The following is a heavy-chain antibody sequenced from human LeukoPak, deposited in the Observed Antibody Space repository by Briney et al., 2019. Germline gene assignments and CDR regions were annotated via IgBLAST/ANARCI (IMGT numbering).Heavy chain of an antibody. D-gene: IGHD3-10*01. V-gene: IGHV4-59*01. CDR1: GGSIRSYY. Sequence: PSETLSLTCTVSGGSIRSYYWSWIRQPPGKGLEWIGYIYYSGSTNYNPSLKSRVTISVDTSKNQFSLKLSSVTAADTAVYYCARDRSMVRGGYYYGMDVWGQGTTVTVSS. J-gene: IGHJ6*02. CDR3: ARDRSMVRGGYYYGMDV. CDR2: IYYSGST.